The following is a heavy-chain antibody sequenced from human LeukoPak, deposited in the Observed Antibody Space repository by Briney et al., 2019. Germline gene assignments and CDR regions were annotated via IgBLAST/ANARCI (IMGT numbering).Heavy chain of an antibody. CDR1: GGSINSYY. V-gene: IGHV4-59*01. Sequence: PSETLSLTCTVSGGSINSYYWSWIRQPPGKGLEWIGYIYYSGSTNYNPSLKSRVTISVDTSKNQFSLKLSSVTAADTAVYYCARARSGSYPFDYWGQGTLVTVSS. CDR2: IYYSGST. D-gene: IGHD3-16*02. CDR3: ARARSGSYPFDY. J-gene: IGHJ4*02.